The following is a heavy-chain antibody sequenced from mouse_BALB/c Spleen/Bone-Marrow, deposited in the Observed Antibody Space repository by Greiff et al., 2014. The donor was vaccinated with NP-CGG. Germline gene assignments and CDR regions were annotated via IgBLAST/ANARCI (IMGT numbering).Heavy chain of an antibody. CDR1: GFTFSDFY. Sequence: EVKVEESGGGLVQPGGSLRLSCATSGFTFSDFYMEWVRQPPGKRLEWIAASRNKANDYTTEYSASVKGRSIVSRDTSQSILYLQMNALRAEDTAIYYCARDYYYGAMDYWGQGTSVTVSS. D-gene: IGHD1-1*01. CDR3: ARDYYYGAMDY. V-gene: IGHV7-1*02. CDR2: SRNKANDYTT. J-gene: IGHJ4*01.